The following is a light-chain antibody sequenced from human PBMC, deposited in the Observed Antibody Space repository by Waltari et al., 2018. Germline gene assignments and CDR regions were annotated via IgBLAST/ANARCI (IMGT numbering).Light chain of an antibody. J-gene: IGKJ1*01. CDR3: QKYGTLPAT. CDR2: DAS. CDR1: QSVSRT. Sequence: SPGTLSLSPGDRATLSCRASQSVSRTLAWYQQKPGQAPRLLIYDASSRATGIPDRFSGSGSGTDFSLTISRLEPEDFAVYYCQKYGTLPATFGQGTKV. V-gene: IGKV3-20*01.